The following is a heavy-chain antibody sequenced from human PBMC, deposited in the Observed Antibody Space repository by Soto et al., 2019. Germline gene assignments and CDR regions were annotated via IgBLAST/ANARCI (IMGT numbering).Heavy chain of an antibody. CDR2: IYYSGST. V-gene: IGHV4-39*01. CDR3: ASYYYGSGSYYNDVDY. J-gene: IGHJ4*02. Sequence: SETLSLTCTVSGGSISSSSYYWGWIRQPPGKGLEWIGSIYYSGSTYYNPSLKSRVTISVDTSKNQFSLKLSSVTAADTAVYYCASYYYGSGSYYNDVDYWGQGTLVTVSS. D-gene: IGHD3-10*01. CDR1: GGSISSSSYY.